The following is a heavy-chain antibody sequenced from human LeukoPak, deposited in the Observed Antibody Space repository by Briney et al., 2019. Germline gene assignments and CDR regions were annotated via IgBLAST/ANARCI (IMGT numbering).Heavy chain of an antibody. Sequence: EASVKVSCKVSGYTFTSYAMHWVRQAPGQRLEWMGWINAGNGNTKYSQKFQGRVTITRDTSASTAYMELSSLRSEDTAVYYCARVRTYSSGPFGYWGQGTLVTVSS. CDR3: ARVRTYSSGPFGY. J-gene: IGHJ4*02. CDR1: GYTFTSYA. CDR2: INAGNGNT. D-gene: IGHD6-19*01. V-gene: IGHV1-3*01.